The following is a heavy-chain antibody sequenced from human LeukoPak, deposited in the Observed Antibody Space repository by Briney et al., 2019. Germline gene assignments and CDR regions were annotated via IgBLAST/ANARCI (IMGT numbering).Heavy chain of an antibody. D-gene: IGHD7-27*01. CDR3: ARESWGPVGP. Sequence: QPGASLILSCAASGFIFRNYAMSWVRQAPGKGLEWVSAITGSGDTTYYADSVKGRFAISRDNSKNTLNLQMNSLRVEDTAVYYCARESWGPVGPWGQGTLVTVSS. J-gene: IGHJ5*02. CDR1: GFIFRNYA. CDR2: ITGSGDTT. V-gene: IGHV3-23*01.